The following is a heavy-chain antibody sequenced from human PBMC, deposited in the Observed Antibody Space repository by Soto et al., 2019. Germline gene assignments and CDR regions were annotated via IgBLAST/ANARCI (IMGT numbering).Heavy chain of an antibody. Sequence: QVQLVQSGAEVKKPGSSVKVSCKASGGTFSSYAISWVRQAPGQGLEWMGGIIPIFGTANYAQKFQGRVTITADKSTSTAYMELSSLRSEDTAVYYCATPSPGDGYNPSWYYGMDVWGQGTTVTVSS. CDR2: IIPIFGTA. J-gene: IGHJ6*02. V-gene: IGHV1-69*06. D-gene: IGHD5-12*01. CDR3: ATPSPGDGYNPSWYYGMDV. CDR1: GGTFSSYA.